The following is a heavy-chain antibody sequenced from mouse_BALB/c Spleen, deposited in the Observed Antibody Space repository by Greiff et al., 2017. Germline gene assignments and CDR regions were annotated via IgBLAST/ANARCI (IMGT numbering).Heavy chain of an antibody. V-gene: IGHV14-4*02. CDR3: NRGNYGKVDYFDY. J-gene: IGHJ2*01. Sequence: EVQLQQSGAELVRSGASVKLSCTASGFNIKDYYMHWVKQRPEQGLEWIGWIDPENGDTEYAPKFQGKATMTADTSSNTAYLQLSSLTSEDTAVYYCNRGNYGKVDYFDYWGQGTTLTVSS. CDR2: IDPENGDT. CDR1: GFNIKDYY. D-gene: IGHD2-1*01.